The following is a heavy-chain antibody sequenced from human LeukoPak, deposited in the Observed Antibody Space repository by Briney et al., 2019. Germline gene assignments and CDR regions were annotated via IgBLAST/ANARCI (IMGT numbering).Heavy chain of an antibody. J-gene: IGHJ3*02. Sequence: ASVKVSCKVSGYTFTDYYMHWVPQAPGKGLEWMGLVDPEGGETIYAEKFQGRVTITADTSTDTAYMELSSLRSEDTAVYYCGTVRLFPQYSSSWNDAFDIWGQGTMVTVSS. V-gene: IGHV1-69-2*01. CDR1: GYTFTDYY. CDR2: VDPEGGET. D-gene: IGHD6-13*01. CDR3: GTVRLFPQYSSSWNDAFDI.